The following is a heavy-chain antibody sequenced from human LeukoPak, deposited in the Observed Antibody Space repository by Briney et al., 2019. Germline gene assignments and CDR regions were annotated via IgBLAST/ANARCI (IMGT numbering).Heavy chain of an antibody. CDR2: IYHSGST. CDR3: ARIQQLGLYWYFDL. J-gene: IGHJ2*01. Sequence: SQTLSLTCTVSGGSISSGGYYWSWIRQPPGTGLEWIGYIYHSGSTYYNPSLKSRVTISVDRSKNQFSLKLSSVTAADTAVYYCARIQQLGLYWYFDLWGRGTLVTVSS. V-gene: IGHV4-30-2*01. CDR1: GGSISSGGYY. D-gene: IGHD6-13*01.